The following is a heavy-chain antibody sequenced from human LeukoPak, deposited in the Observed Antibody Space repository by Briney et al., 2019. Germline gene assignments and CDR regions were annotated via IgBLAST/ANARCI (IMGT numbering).Heavy chain of an antibody. CDR1: GGTFSSYA. Sequence: ASVKVSCKASGGTFSSYAISWVRQAPGQGLEWMGRIIPILGIANYAQKFQGRVTITADKSTSTAYMELSSLRSEDTAVYYCARARTIVAVFDYWGQGTLVTVSS. CDR3: ARARTIVAVFDY. V-gene: IGHV1-69*04. CDR2: IIPILGIA. J-gene: IGHJ4*02. D-gene: IGHD3-22*01.